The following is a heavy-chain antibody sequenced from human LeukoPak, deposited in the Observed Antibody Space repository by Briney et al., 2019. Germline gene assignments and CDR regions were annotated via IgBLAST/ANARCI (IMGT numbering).Heavy chain of an antibody. CDR2: ISSSSSYI. J-gene: IGHJ4*02. Sequence: GGSLRLSCAASGFTFSSYSMNWVRQAPGKGLEWVSSISSSSSYIYYADSVKGRFTISRDNAKNSLYLQMNSLRAEDTAVYYCARAAGYYDAWDYWGQGTLVTVSS. V-gene: IGHV3-21*01. D-gene: IGHD3-22*01. CDR3: ARAAGYYDAWDY. CDR1: GFTFSSYS.